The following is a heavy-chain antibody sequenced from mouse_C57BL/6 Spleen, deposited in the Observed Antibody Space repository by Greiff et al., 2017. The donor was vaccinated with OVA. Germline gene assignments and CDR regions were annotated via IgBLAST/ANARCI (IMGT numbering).Heavy chain of an antibody. CDR3: EIDAYSNVC. J-gene: IGHJ2*01. Sequence: QVQLQQPWPALVQPGSSLEISCNASLYSFPISWITWVNQRPGQGLEWIGDISPGSGSTNYNEKFKSKATLTVDTSSSTAYMQLSILTSDYSAVYYREIDAYSNVCWGEGTPPTVS. CDR2: ISPGSGST. D-gene: IGHD2-5*01. V-gene: IGHV1-55*01. CDR1: LYSFPISW.